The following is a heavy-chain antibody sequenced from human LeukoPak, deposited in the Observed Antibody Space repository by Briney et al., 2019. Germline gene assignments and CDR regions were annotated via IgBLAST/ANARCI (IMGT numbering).Heavy chain of an antibody. J-gene: IGHJ4*02. V-gene: IGHV1-18*01. CDR2: ISAYNGNT. CDR3: ARICSGGSCYWSFDY. Sequence: ASVKVSCKASGYTITSYGISWVRQAPGQGLEWMGWISAYNGNTNYAQKRQGRVTMTTDTSTSTAYMELRSLRSDDTAVYYCARICSGGSCYWSFDYWGQGTLVTVSS. CDR1: GYTITSYG. D-gene: IGHD2-15*01.